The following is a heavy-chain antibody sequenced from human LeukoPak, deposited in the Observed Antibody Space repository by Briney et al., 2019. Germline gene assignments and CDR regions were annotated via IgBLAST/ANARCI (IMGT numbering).Heavy chain of an antibody. Sequence: SETLSLTCAVYGGSFSGYYWSWIRQPPGKGLEWIGEINHSGSTNYNPSLKSRVTISVDTSKNQFSLKLSSVTAADTAVYYCARHTFRSEDDYWGQGTLVTVSS. J-gene: IGHJ4*02. CDR1: GGSFSGYY. CDR2: INHSGST. CDR3: ARHTFRSEDDY. D-gene: IGHD2/OR15-2a*01. V-gene: IGHV4-34*01.